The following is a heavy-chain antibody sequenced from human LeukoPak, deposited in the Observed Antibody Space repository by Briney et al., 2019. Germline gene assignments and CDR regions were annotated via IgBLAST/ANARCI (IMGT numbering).Heavy chain of an antibody. CDR1: GGSISSSSYY. D-gene: IGHD4-17*01. CDR2: IYYSGST. J-gene: IGHJ4*02. V-gene: IGHV4-39*07. Sequence: SETLSLTCTVSGGSISSSSYYWGWIRQPPGKGLEWIGSIYYSGSTYYNPSLKSRVTISVDTSKNQFSLKLSSVTAADTAVYYCARDQTHDYGDYYFDYWGQGTLVTVSS. CDR3: ARDQTHDYGDYYFDY.